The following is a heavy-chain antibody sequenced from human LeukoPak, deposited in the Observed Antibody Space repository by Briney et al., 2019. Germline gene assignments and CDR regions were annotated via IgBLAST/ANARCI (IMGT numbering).Heavy chain of an antibody. V-gene: IGHV1-2*02. CDR1: GYIFTGYY. J-gene: IGHJ3*02. CDR2: INPNSGDT. Sequence: ASVKVSCKASGYIFTGYYMHWVRQAPGQGLEWMGWINPNSGDTNFAQKFQGRVTMTRDTSISTAYMELSRLRSDDTAVYYCAREYTPERGSAFDIWGQGTMVTVSS. CDR3: AREYTPERGSAFDI. D-gene: IGHD2-2*02.